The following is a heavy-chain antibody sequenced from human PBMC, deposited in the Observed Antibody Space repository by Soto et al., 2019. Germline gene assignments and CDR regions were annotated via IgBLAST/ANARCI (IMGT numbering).Heavy chain of an antibody. J-gene: IGHJ4*02. CDR2: IYYSGST. V-gene: IGHV4-39*01. CDR1: GGSISSSSYY. Sequence: SETLSLTCTVSGGSISSSSYYWGWIRQPPGKGLEWIGSIYYSGSTYYNPSLKSRVTISVDTSKNQFSLKLSSVTAADTAVYYCARHLYPWLGRNYWGQGTLVTISS. CDR3: ARHLYPWLGRNY. D-gene: IGHD6-19*01.